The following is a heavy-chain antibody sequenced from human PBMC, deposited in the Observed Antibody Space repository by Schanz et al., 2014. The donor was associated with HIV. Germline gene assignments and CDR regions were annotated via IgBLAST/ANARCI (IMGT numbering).Heavy chain of an antibody. D-gene: IGHD3-22*01. CDR3: AKDRNYYDDRYIGKGNYYYYYGMDV. CDR1: GFTFSNYA. V-gene: IGHV3-30*18. CDR2: ISYDGTKK. Sequence: VQLLESGGGLVQPGGSLRLSCAASGFTFSNYAMSWVRQAPGKGLEWVAVISYDGTKKHYADSVKGRFTISRDNSKNTLYLQLKSLRAEDRAVYYCAKDRNYYDDRYIGKGNYYYYYGMDVWGQGTTVTVSS. J-gene: IGHJ6*02.